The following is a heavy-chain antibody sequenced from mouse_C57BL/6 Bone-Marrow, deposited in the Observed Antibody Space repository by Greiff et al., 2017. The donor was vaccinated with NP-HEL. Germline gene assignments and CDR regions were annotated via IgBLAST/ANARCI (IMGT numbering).Heavy chain of an antibody. CDR3: ARPPYYGSPHFDY. CDR1: GFTFSSYG. CDR2: ISSGGSYT. V-gene: IGHV5-6*01. D-gene: IGHD1-1*01. Sequence: EVQGVESGGDLVKPGGSLKLSCAASGFTFSSYGMSWVRQTPDKRLEWVATISSGGSYTYYPDSVKGRFTISRDNAKNTLYLQMSSLKSEDTAMYYCARPPYYGSPHFDYWGQGTTLTVSS. J-gene: IGHJ2*01.